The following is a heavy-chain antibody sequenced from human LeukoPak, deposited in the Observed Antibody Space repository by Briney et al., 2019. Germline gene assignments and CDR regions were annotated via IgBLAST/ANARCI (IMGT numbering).Heavy chain of an antibody. CDR3: ARAPSDYGDSRNYFDY. CDR2: ISSSSSYI. Sequence: PGGSLRLSCVASGFTFSNSSMTWVRQAPGKGLEWVSSISSSSSYIYYADSVKGRFTISRDNAKNSLYLQMNSLRAEDTAVYYCARAPSDYGDSRNYFDYWGQGTLVTVSS. CDR1: GFTFSNSS. J-gene: IGHJ4*02. V-gene: IGHV3-21*01. D-gene: IGHD4-17*01.